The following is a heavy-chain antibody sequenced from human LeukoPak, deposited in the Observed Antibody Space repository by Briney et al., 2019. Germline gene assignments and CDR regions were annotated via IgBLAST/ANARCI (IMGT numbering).Heavy chain of an antibody. Sequence: SETLSLTSALWGDSISRGYYWAWIRPPAGKGLEWGGRVYTSGNTNYNPSLNSRITMSVDTSRKQFSRRLSSVTAADTAVYYCAIAEYCGGDCYLDYWGQGTLVTVSS. CDR3: AIAEYCGGDCYLDY. J-gene: IGHJ4*02. CDR2: VYTSGNT. CDR1: GDSISRGYY. V-gene: IGHV4-4*07. D-gene: IGHD2-21*01.